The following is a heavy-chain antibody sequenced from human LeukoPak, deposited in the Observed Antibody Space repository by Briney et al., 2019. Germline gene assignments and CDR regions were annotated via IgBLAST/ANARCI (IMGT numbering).Heavy chain of an antibody. CDR1: GGSISTYY. D-gene: IGHD3-10*01. CDR3: ARVGFRTAFDI. CDR2: IHYSGST. Sequence: SETLSLTCTVSGGSISTYYWSWIRQPPGKGLDWIGYIHYSGSTNYNPSLKSRVTISVDTSKNQFFLKLSSVTAADAAVYYCARVGFRTAFDIWGQGTMGTVSS. V-gene: IGHV4-59*01. J-gene: IGHJ3*02.